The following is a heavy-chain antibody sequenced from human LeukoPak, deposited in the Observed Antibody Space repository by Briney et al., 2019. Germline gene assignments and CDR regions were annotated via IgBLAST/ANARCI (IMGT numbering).Heavy chain of an antibody. D-gene: IGHD6-6*01. J-gene: IGHJ3*02. V-gene: IGHV3-53*01. Sequence: GGSLRLSCVVSGVTLSNNYMTWGRQAPGEGLGCGSVIYSGVTTYYTDSVKGRFTISRDKSKNTLYLQINRLRGEDTAVYYCARPSSSLAFDIWGQGTVVSVS. CDR1: GVTLSNNY. CDR3: ARPSSSLAFDI. CDR2: IYSGVTT.